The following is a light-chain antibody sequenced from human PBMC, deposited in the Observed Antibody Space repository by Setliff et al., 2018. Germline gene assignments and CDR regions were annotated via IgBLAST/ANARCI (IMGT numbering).Light chain of an antibody. CDR2: GNT. Sequence: QSALTQPPSVSGAPGQRVTISCTGSSSNIGAGYDVHWYQQLPGTAPKLLIYGNTNRPSGAPDRFSGSKSGTSASLAITGLQAEDEADYYCSSYTSSSTFVFGTGTKVTVL. CDR3: SSYTSSSTFV. J-gene: IGLJ1*01. V-gene: IGLV1-40*01. CDR1: SSNIGAGYD.